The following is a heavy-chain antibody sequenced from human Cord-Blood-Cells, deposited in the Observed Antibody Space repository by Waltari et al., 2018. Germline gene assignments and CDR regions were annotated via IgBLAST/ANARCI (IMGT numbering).Heavy chain of an antibody. CDR3: ARGRRLNY. D-gene: IGHD2-8*01. J-gene: IGHJ4*02. CDR1: GGSFSGYY. CDR2: INHSGST. V-gene: IGHV4-34*01. Sequence: QVQLQQWGAGLLKPSETLSLTCAVYGGSFSGYYWSWIRQPPGKGLEWIGEINHSGSTNYNPSRNSRVTISVDTSKNQFSLKLSSVTAADTAVYYCARGRRLNYWGQGTLVTVSS.